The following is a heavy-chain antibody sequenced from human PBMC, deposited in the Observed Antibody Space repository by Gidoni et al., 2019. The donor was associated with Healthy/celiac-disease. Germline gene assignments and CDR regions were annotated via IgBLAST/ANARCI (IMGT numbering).Heavy chain of an antibody. D-gene: IGHD3-22*01. CDR3: ARDRDSSGYWVFDY. CDR2: INANSGGT. J-gene: IGHJ4*02. CDR1: GYTFSGYY. V-gene: IGHV1-2*07. Sequence: QVQLVQSGDAVKKPGAEVKVSCKANGYTFSGYYMHWVRQAPGHGLEWRGWINANSGGTYDARMFQSGVTITRDTSISTSYMELSRLRSDDTAVYYCARDRDSSGYWVFDYWGQGTLVTVSS.